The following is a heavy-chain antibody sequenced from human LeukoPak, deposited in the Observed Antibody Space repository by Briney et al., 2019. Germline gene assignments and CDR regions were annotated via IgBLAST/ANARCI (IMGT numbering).Heavy chain of an antibody. CDR2: ISYDGSNK. D-gene: IGHD5-18*01. V-gene: IGHV3-30*04. Sequence: GGSLRLSCAASGFTFSSYAMHWVRQAPGKGLEWVAVISYDGSNKYYADSVKGRFTISRDNSKNTLYLQMNSLRAEDTAVYYCARPGAIQLWLFGYWGQGTLVTVSS. CDR3: ARPGAIQLWLFGY. J-gene: IGHJ4*02. CDR1: GFTFSSYA.